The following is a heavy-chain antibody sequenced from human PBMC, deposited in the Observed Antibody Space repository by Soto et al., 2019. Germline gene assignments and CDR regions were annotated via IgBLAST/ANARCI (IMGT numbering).Heavy chain of an antibody. D-gene: IGHD1-26*01. CDR1: GYTFTGYH. Sequence: ASVKVSCKASGYTFTGYHIQWVRQAPGQGLEWMGWINTNSGVTNLAQKFQGWVTMTRDTSIDTAYMEVGRLSPDDTAVYYCARWVGASNWFDPWGQGTLVTVSS. V-gene: IGHV1-2*04. J-gene: IGHJ5*02. CDR2: INTNSGVT. CDR3: ARWVGASNWFDP.